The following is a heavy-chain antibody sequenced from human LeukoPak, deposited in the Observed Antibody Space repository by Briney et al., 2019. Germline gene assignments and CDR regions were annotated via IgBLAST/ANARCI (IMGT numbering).Heavy chain of an antibody. J-gene: IGHJ6*02. CDR1: GFTFSTYW. CDR2: INSDGRNT. V-gene: IGHV3-74*01. Sequence: PGGSLRLSCAASGFTFSTYWMHWVRQAPGKGLVWVSHINSDGRNTTYADSVTGRFTISRDNAKNTLYLQMNSLRAEDTAVYYCARSYGMDVWGQGTTVTVSS. CDR3: ARSYGMDV.